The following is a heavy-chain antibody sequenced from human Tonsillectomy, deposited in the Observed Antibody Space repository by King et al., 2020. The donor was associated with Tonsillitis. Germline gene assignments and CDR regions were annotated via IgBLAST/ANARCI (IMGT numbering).Heavy chain of an antibody. D-gene: IGHD1-26*01. CDR1: GFTFKIYG. CDR2: ISASGGST. CDR3: AKAVGGSYLDYFDY. V-gene: IGHV3-23*04. J-gene: IGHJ4*02. Sequence: VQLVESGGGLLQPGGSLRLSCPTSGFTFKIYGMSWVRQAPGRGLEWVSSISASGGSTYHADSVKGRFSISRDNSKNTLYLQMNSVRVEDTAVYYCAKAVGGSYLDYFDYWGQGTLVTVSS.